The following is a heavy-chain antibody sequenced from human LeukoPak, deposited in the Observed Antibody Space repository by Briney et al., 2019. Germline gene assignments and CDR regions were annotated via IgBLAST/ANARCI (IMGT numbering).Heavy chain of an antibody. J-gene: IGHJ4*02. CDR2: IYDGGTT. Sequence: GGSLRLSCAASGFTVSSSYMSWVRQAPGKGLEWVSSIYDGGTTHHADSLKGRFIISRDNSKNTLYLQTNSLTAEDTAVYYCAGRAELGRDFDYWGQGTLVTVSS. D-gene: IGHD7-27*01. CDR3: AGRAELGRDFDY. CDR1: GFTVSSSY. V-gene: IGHV3-66*01.